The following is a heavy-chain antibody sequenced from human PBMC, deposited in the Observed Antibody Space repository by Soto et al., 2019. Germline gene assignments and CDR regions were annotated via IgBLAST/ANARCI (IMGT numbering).Heavy chain of an antibody. V-gene: IGHV1-18*01. CDR1: GYTFTSYG. D-gene: IGHD6-13*01. CDR3: ARDGRIAPFQPDYKDV. CDR2: ISAYNGNT. Sequence: ASVKVSCKASGYTFTSYGISWVRQAPGQGLEWMGWISAYNGNTNYAQKFQGRVTITRDTSASTAYMELSSLRSEDTAVYYCARDGRIAPFQPDYKDVWGKGTTVTVSS. J-gene: IGHJ6*03.